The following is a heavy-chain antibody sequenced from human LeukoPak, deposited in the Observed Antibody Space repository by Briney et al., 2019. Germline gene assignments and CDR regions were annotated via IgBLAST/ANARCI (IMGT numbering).Heavy chain of an antibody. V-gene: IGHV1-69*05. Sequence: SVKVSCKASGGTFSSYAISWVRQAPGQGLEWMGRIIPIFGTANYAQKFQGRVTITTDESTSTAYMELSSLRSEDTAVYYCARAPITMVRGVPSTYNWFDPWGQGTPVTVSS. CDR3: ARAPITMVRGVPSTYNWFDP. CDR1: GGTFSSYA. D-gene: IGHD3-10*01. CDR2: IIPIFGTA. J-gene: IGHJ5*02.